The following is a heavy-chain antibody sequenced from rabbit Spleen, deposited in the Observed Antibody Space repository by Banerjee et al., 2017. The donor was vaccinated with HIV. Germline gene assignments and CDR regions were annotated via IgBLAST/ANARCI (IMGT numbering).Heavy chain of an antibody. J-gene: IGHJ4*01. CDR3: ARNLDYFKL. D-gene: IGHD5-1*01. Sequence: QSLEESGGDLVKPGASLTLTCTASGFSFSSGYDMCWVRQAPGKGLEWIACIGVGSSGSTWYASWAKGRFTISKTSSTTVTLQMTSLTAADTATYFCARNLDYFKLWGQGTLVTVS. V-gene: IGHV1S40*01. CDR1: GFSFSSGYD. CDR2: IGVGSSGST.